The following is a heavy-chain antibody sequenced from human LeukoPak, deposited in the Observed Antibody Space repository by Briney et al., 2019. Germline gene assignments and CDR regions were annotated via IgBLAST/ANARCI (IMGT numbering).Heavy chain of an antibody. CDR2: ITKSDGTT. Sequence: GGSLRLSCAASGSTFSSYAMTWVRQAPGKGLEWVSSITKSDGTTFYADSVKGRFTISRDNSKNTLYLQMNSLRVEDTAVFYCAKDLNLFYFDYWGQGILVTVSS. CDR3: AKDLNLFYFDY. V-gene: IGHV3-23*01. D-gene: IGHD1-14*01. J-gene: IGHJ4*02. CDR1: GSTFSSYA.